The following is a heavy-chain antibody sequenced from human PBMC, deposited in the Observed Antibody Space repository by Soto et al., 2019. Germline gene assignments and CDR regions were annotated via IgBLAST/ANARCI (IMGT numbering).Heavy chain of an antibody. Sequence: EVQLVESGGGLVKPGGSLRLSCAASGFTFSSYSMNWVRQAPGKGLEWVSSISSSSSYIYYADSVKGRFTISRDNAKNSLYLQMNSLRAEDTAVYCCARDIRTAYYYYGMDVWGQGTTVTVSS. J-gene: IGHJ6*02. V-gene: IGHV3-21*01. D-gene: IGHD2-21*01. CDR3: ARDIRTAYYYYGMDV. CDR1: GFTFSSYS. CDR2: ISSSSSYI.